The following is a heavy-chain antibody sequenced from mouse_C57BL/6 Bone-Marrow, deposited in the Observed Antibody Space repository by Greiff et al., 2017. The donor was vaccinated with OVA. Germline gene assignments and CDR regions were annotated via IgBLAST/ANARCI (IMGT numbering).Heavy chain of an antibody. CDR3: TREPTGTFAY. D-gene: IGHD4-1*02. CDR2: ISSGGDYI. V-gene: IGHV5-9-1*02. Sequence: EVHLVESGAGLVKPGGSLKLSCAASGFTFSSYAMSWVRQTPAKRLEWVAYISSGGDYIYYADTVKGRFTISRDNARNTLYLQMSSLKSEDTAMYYCTREPTGTFAYWGQGTLVTVSA. J-gene: IGHJ3*01. CDR1: GFTFSSYA.